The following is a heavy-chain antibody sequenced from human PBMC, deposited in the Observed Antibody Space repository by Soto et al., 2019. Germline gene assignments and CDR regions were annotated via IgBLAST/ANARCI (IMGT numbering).Heavy chain of an antibody. Sequence: QVQLVQSGAEVIQPGASVKVSCKASGYTFTGHYIAWVRQAPGQGLEWLGRINPKSGGTKNAQKFQAWVTMTRDTSITTAYMELSRLKSDDTAVYYWARGGPKCDLQRDYYYGMDVWGQGTTVTVSS. V-gene: IGHV1-2*04. CDR3: ARGGPKCDLQRDYYYGMDV. D-gene: IGHD1-1*01. CDR2: INPKSGGT. CDR1: GYTFTGHY. J-gene: IGHJ6*02.